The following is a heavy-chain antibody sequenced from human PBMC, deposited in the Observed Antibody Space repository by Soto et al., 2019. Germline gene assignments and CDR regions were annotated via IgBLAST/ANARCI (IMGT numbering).Heavy chain of an antibody. Sequence: SETLSLTCTVSGGSISSGDYYWSWIRQPPGKGLEWIGYIYYSGSTYYNPSLKSRVTISVDTSKNQFSLKLSSVTAADTAVYYCARSITIFGVLSYGMDVWGQGTTVTVSS. CDR1: GGSISSGDYY. V-gene: IGHV4-30-4*01. CDR3: ARSITIFGVLSYGMDV. D-gene: IGHD3-3*01. CDR2: IYYSGST. J-gene: IGHJ6*02.